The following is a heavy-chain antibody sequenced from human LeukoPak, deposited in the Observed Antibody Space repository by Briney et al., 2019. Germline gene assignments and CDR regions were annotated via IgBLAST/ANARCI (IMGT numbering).Heavy chain of an antibody. V-gene: IGHV5-51*01. CDR3: ARRDYGGKHFDY. D-gene: IGHD4-23*01. Sequence: PGESLKISCQGSGYIFTSYWIARVRQLPGKGLEWMGFIYPDDSDTRYSPSFQGQVTISADKSISTAYLQWSSLKASDTAMYYCARRDYGGKHFDYWGQGTLVTVSS. CDR2: IYPDDSDT. J-gene: IGHJ4*02. CDR1: GYIFTSYW.